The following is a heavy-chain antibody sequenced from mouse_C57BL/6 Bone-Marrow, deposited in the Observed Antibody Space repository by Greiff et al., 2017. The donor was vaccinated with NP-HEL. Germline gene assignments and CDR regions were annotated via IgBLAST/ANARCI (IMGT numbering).Heavy chain of an antibody. V-gene: IGHV2-2*01. CDR3: ASSPWFDY. Sequence: QVQLQQSGPGLVQPSQSLSITCTVSGFSLTSYGVHWVRQSPGKGLEWLGVIWSGGSTDYNAAFISRLSISKDNSKSQVFFKMNSLQADDTARYYCASSPWFDYWGQGTLVTVSA. D-gene: IGHD6-1*01. CDR1: GFSLTSYG. J-gene: IGHJ3*01. CDR2: IWSGGST.